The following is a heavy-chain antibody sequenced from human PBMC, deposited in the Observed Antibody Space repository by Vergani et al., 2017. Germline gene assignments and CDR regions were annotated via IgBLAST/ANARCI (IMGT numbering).Heavy chain of an antibody. V-gene: IGHV4-59*01. CDR3: ARDCSSTSCYRAFDI. CDR2: IYYSGST. D-gene: IGHD2-2*01. Sequence: QVQLQESGPGLVKPSETLSLTCTVSGRSISSYYWSWIRQPPGKGLEWIGYIYYSGSTNYNPSLKSRVTISVDTSKNQFSLKLSSVTAADTAVYYCARDCSSTSCYRAFDIWGQGTMVTVSS. J-gene: IGHJ3*02. CDR1: GRSISSYY.